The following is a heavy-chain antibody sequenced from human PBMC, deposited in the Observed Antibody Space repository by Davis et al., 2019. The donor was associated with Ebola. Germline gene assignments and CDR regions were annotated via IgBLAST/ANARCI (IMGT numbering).Heavy chain of an antibody. CDR1: GFTFDDYA. J-gene: IGHJ4*02. V-gene: IGHV3-9*01. Sequence: SLKISCAASGFTFDDYAMHWVRQAPGKGLEWVSGISWNSGSIGYADSVKGRFTISRDNAKNSLYLQMNSLRAEDTAVYYCARTTIAAAGYDCWGQGTLVTVSS. CDR2: ISWNSGSI. D-gene: IGHD6-13*01. CDR3: ARTTIAAAGYDC.